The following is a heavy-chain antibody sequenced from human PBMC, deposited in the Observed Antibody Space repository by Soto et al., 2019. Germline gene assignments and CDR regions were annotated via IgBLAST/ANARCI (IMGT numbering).Heavy chain of an antibody. J-gene: IGHJ3*02. D-gene: IGHD4-17*01. V-gene: IGHV4-30-4*01. CDR2: IYYSGST. CDR1: GGSISRGDYY. CDR3: ARDVGMGTTVTSDHDAFDI. Sequence: QVQMQESGPGLVKPSQTLSLTCTVSGGSISRGDYYWSWIRQPPGKGLEWIGYIYYSGSTYYNPSIKSRVTISVDTSKNQFSLKLSSVTAADTAVYYCARDVGMGTTVTSDHDAFDIWGQGTMVTVSS.